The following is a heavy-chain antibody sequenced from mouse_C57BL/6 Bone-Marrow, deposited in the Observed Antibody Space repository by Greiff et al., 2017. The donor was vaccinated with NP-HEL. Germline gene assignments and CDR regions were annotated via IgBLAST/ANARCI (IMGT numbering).Heavy chain of an antibody. V-gene: IGHV1-76*01. CDR2: IYPGSGNT. CDR1: GYTFTDYY. D-gene: IGHD1-1*01. J-gene: IGHJ4*01. Sequence: QVQLQQSGAELVRPGASVKLSCKASGYTFTDYYINWVKQRPGQGLEWIARIYPGSGNTYYNEKFKGKATLTAEKSSSTAYMQLSSLTSEDSAVYFCARGDYYGRRTYYYAMDYWGQGTSVTVSS. CDR3: ARGDYYGRRTYYYAMDY.